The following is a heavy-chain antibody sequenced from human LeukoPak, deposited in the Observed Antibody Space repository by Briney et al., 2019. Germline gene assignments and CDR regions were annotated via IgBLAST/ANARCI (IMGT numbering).Heavy chain of an antibody. CDR1: GFTFSGYW. CDR3: ARDNVGGYFHP. D-gene: IGHD2/OR15-2a*01. J-gene: IGHJ5*02. CDR2: RKQDGSEK. Sequence: GGSLRLSCEASGFTFSGYWMSWVRQAPGKGLEWVANRKQDGSEKQYADSVKGRFTISRDNAKNSVYLQMSSLSDEDTALYYCARDNVGGYFHPWGQGTLVTLSS. V-gene: IGHV3-7*01.